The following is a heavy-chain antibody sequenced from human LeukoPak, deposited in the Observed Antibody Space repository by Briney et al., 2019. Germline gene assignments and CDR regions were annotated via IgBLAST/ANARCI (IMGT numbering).Heavy chain of an antibody. V-gene: IGHV3-23*01. CDR3: AKGNYGDYGPNGNFDY. CDR2: ISGSGGST. CDR1: GFTFSSYA. J-gene: IGHJ4*02. D-gene: IGHD4-17*01. Sequence: GGSLRLSCAASGFTFSSYAMSWVRQAPGKGLEWVSAISGSGGSTYYADSVKGRFTISRDNSKNTLYLQMNSLRAEDTAVYYCAKGNYGDYGPNGNFDYWGQGTLVTVSS.